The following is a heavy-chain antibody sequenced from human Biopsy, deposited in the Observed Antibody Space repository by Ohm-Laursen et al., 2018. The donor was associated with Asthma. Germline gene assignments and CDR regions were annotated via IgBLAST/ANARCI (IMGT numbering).Heavy chain of an antibody. D-gene: IGHD1-26*01. J-gene: IGHJ4*02. CDR3: AKRGSYFDY. V-gene: IGHV3-30*18. Sequence: SLRLSCTASGFTFSSYGMHWVRQAPGKGLEWVAVISYDGSNKYYADSVKGRFTVSRDKSKNTLYMQMNSLRAEDTAVYYCAKRGSYFDYWGQGTLVTVSS. CDR2: ISYDGSNK. CDR1: GFTFSSYG.